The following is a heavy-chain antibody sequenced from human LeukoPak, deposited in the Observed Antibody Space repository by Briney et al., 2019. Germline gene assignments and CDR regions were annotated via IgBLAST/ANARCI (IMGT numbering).Heavy chain of an antibody. CDR1: GGSISHYY. CDR2: IYYNGTT. V-gene: IGHV4-59*01. CDR3: AREDPQTTVPEGMDV. D-gene: IGHD4-17*01. Sequence: PSETLSLTCTVSGGSISHYYWSWIRQSPGKGLEWIGYIYYNGTTNYNPSLKSRVTISVDTSRNQFSLQLRSVTAADTAVYYCAREDPQTTVPEGMDVWGQGTTVIVSS. J-gene: IGHJ6*02.